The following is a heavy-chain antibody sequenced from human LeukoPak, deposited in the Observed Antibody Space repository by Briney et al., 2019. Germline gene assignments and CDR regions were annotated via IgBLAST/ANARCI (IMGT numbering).Heavy chain of an antibody. CDR1: GYAFTSYG. V-gene: IGHV1-18*01. Sequence: ASVKVSCKASGYAFTSYGISWVRQAPGQGLEWMGWISAYNGNTNYAQKLQGRVTMTTDTSTSTAYMELRSLRSDDTAVYYCASLHYYGSGSYFYSDYWGQGTLVTVSS. D-gene: IGHD3-10*01. J-gene: IGHJ4*02. CDR3: ASLHYYGSGSYFYSDY. CDR2: ISAYNGNT.